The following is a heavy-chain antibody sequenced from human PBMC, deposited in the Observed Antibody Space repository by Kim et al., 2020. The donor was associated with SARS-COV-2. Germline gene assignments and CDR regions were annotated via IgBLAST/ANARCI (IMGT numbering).Heavy chain of an antibody. D-gene: IGHD6-19*01. Sequence: SETLSLTCAVYGGSFSGYYWSWIRQPPGKGLEWIGEINHSGSTNYNPSLKSRVTISVDTSKNQFSLKLSSVTAADTAVYYCARGSIAVAGHPPAPALDYWGQGTLVTVSS. CDR1: GGSFSGYY. V-gene: IGHV4-34*01. J-gene: IGHJ4*02. CDR3: ARGSIAVAGHPPAPALDY. CDR2: INHSGST.